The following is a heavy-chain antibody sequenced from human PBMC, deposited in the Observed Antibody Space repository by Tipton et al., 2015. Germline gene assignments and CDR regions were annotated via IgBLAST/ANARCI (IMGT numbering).Heavy chain of an antibody. J-gene: IGHJ6*02. Sequence: SLRLSCAASGFTFSSYAMSWVRQAPGKGLEWVSAIRGSGGSTYYADSVKGRFTISRDNSKNTLYLQMNSLRAEDTAVYYCAKANGYCSSTSCYYYYYYYGMDVWGQGTTVTVSS. CDR3: AKANGYCSSTSCYYYYYYYGMDV. V-gene: IGHV3-23*01. CDR2: IRGSGGST. D-gene: IGHD2-2*01. CDR1: GFTFSSYA.